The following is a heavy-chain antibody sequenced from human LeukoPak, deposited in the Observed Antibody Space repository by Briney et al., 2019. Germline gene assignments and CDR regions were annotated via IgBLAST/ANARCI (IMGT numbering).Heavy chain of an antibody. Sequence: ASVTVSCMASGYTFTSYGISWVRPAPGQGLEWMGWISAYNGNTNYAQKLQGRVTMTTDTSTSKAYMERRRLRSDDTAVYYCARSAVAGTMGAEYFQHWGQGTPVSVSS. J-gene: IGHJ1*01. D-gene: IGHD6-19*01. V-gene: IGHV1-18*01. CDR3: ARSAVAGTMGAEYFQH. CDR2: ISAYNGNT. CDR1: GYTFTSYG.